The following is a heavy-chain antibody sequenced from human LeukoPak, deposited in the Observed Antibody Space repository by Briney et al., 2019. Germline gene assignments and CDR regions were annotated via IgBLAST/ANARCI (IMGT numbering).Heavy chain of an antibody. CDR2: ISAYNGNT. J-gene: IGHJ4*02. D-gene: IGHD6-13*01. CDR3: AREEGYSSSWSPYYFDY. Sequence: GASVKVSCKASGYTFTSYGISWVRQAPGQGLEWMGWISAYNGNTNYAQKLQGRVTMTTDTSTSAAYTELRSLRSDDTAVYYCAREEGYSSSWSPYYFDYWGQGTLVTVSS. V-gene: IGHV1-18*01. CDR1: GYTFTSYG.